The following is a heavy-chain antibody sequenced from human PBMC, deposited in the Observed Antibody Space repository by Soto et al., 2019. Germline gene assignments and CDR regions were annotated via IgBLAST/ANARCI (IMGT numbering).Heavy chain of an antibody. CDR2: IYSSGNT. Sequence: PSETLSLTCTVSGGSISSDTYYWNWIRQHPGKGLEWIGCIYSSGNTFYKPSLRSRLAISLDTSRNQLSLRLTSVTAADTAVYYCSREHMDSDTYLYGMDVWGQGTMVTVSS. V-gene: IGHV4-31*03. CDR1: GGSISSDTYY. J-gene: IGHJ6*02. D-gene: IGHD2-15*01. CDR3: SREHMDSDTYLYGMDV.